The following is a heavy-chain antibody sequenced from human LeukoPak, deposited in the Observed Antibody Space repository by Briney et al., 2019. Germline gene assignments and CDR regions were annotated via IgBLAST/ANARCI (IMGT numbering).Heavy chain of an antibody. Sequence: PGGSLRLSCAASGFTFNNYGMHWVRQAPCKGLEWVSAISGSGGSTYYADSVKGRFTISRDNSKNTLYLQMNSLRAEDTAVYYCAKALDIVATIFGLDAFDIWGQGTMVTVSS. J-gene: IGHJ3*02. CDR1: GFTFNNYG. V-gene: IGHV3-23*01. D-gene: IGHD5-12*01. CDR2: ISGSGGST. CDR3: AKALDIVATIFGLDAFDI.